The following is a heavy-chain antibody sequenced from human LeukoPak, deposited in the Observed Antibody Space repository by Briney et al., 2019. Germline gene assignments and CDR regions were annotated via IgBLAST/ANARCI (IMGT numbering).Heavy chain of an antibody. V-gene: IGHV5-51*01. CDR3: ARRHDYGDYYFED. Sequence: GESLKISCKGSGYNFPTYWIGWVRQMPGKGLEWMGIIFPGDSDTRYSPSFQGQVTISADKSISTAYLQWNSLKASDTAMYYCARRHDYGDYYFEDWGQGTLVTVSS. CDR1: GYNFPTYW. D-gene: IGHD4-17*01. J-gene: IGHJ4*02. CDR2: IFPGDSDT.